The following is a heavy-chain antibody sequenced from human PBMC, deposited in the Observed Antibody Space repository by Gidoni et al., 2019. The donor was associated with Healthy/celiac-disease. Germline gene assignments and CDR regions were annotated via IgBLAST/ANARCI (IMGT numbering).Heavy chain of an antibody. Sequence: EVQLVESGGGLVKPGGSLRLSCAPSGLTFSSYSMNWVRQAPGKGLEWVSSISSSSSYIYYADSVKGRFTISRDNAKNALYLQMNSLRAEDTAVYYCARGTLGGANGYWGQGTLVTVSS. CDR2: ISSSSSYI. J-gene: IGHJ4*02. CDR1: GLTFSSYS. D-gene: IGHD1-26*01. CDR3: ARGTLGGANGY. V-gene: IGHV3-21*01.